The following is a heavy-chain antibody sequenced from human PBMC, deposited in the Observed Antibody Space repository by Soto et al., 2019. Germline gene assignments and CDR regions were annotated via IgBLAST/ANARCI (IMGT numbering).Heavy chain of an antibody. V-gene: IGHV3-74*01. Sequence: GGSLRLSCAASGFTLSSRWMHWVRQAPGNGLVWVSRIKTDGTSTSYADSVKGRFTISRDNANNTLYLQMNSLRAEDTAVYYCATAVPFDYWGQGTLVTVSS. CDR1: GFTLSSRW. J-gene: IGHJ4*02. D-gene: IGHD2-2*01. CDR3: ATAVPFDY. CDR2: IKTDGTST.